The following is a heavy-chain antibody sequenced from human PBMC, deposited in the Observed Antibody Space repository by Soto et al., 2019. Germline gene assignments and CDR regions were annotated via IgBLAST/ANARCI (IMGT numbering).Heavy chain of an antibody. CDR2: IYPGDSDT. V-gene: IGHV5-51*01. CDR1: GYSFTSYW. CDR3: AGSRLRAAAEGWWEFDP. D-gene: IGHD6-13*01. J-gene: IGHJ5*02. Sequence: GESLKISCKGSGYSFTSYWIGWVRQMPGKGLEWMGIIYPGDSDTRYSPSFQGQVTISADKSISTAYLQWSSLKAPDTAMYYCAGSRLRAAAEGWWEFDPWGQGTLVTVSS.